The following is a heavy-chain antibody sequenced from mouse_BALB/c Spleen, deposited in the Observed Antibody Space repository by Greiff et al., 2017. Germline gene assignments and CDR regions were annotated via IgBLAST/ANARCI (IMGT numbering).Heavy chain of an antibody. V-gene: IGHV5-9-3*01. CDR3: ACHCYGGRGWFAY. Sequence: EVKLMESGGGLLSPGGSLKLSCAASGFTFSSYAMSWVRQTPEKRLEWVATISSGVSYTYYPDSVKGRFTISRDNAKNTLYLQMSSLRYGDTAVCYGACHCYGGRGWFAYWGQGTLVTVSA. CDR1: GFTFSSYA. J-gene: IGHJ3*01. D-gene: IGHD1-1*01. CDR2: ISSGVSYT.